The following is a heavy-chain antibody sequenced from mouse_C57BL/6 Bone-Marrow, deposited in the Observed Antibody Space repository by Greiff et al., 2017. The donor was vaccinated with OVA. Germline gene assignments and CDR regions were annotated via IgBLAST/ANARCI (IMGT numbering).Heavy chain of an antibody. CDR3: ARPDYYGSSYWYFDV. Sequence: QVHVKQPGAELVKPGASVKMSCKASGYTFTSYWITWVKQRPGQGLEWIGDIYPGSGSTNYNEKFKSKATLTVDTSSSTAYMQLSSLTSEDSAVYYCARPDYYGSSYWYFDVWGTGTTVTVSS. D-gene: IGHD1-1*01. CDR1: GYTFTSYW. CDR2: IYPGSGST. J-gene: IGHJ1*03. V-gene: IGHV1-55*01.